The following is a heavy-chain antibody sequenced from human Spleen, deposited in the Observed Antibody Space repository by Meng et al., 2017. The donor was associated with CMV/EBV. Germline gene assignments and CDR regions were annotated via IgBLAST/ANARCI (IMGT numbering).Heavy chain of an antibody. D-gene: IGHD5-18*01. CDR3: ARDLTGYTVFDY. Sequence: VPLQESGPGLVKPSETLSLTCTVSGGSISSYYWSWIRQPPGKGLEWIGYIYYSGSTNYNPSLKSRVTISVDTSKNQFSLKLSSVTAADTAVYYCARDLTGYTVFDYWGQGTLVTVSS. CDR2: IYYSGST. J-gene: IGHJ4*02. V-gene: IGHV4-59*01. CDR1: GGSISSYY.